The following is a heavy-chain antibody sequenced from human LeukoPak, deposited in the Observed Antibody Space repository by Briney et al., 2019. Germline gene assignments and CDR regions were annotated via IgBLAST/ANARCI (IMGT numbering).Heavy chain of an antibody. J-gene: IGHJ3*02. Sequence: PSETLSLTCTVSGGSISSGSYYWSWIRQPAGKGLEWIGRIYTSGSTNYNPSLKSRVTISVDTSKNQFSLKLSSVTAADTAVYYCARVSSSCLTCKDDAFDIWGQGTMVTVSS. CDR2: IYTSGST. D-gene: IGHD2-2*01. V-gene: IGHV4-61*02. CDR3: ARVSSSCLTCKDDAFDI. CDR1: GGSISSGSYY.